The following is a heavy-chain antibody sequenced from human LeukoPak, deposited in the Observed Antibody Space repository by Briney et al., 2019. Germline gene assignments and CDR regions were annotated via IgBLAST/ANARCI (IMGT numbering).Heavy chain of an antibody. V-gene: IGHV5-51*01. CDR1: GYSFNYW. Sequence: GESLKISCKGSGYSFNYWIAWVRQMPGKGLEWMGIIYPGDSEIRYSPSFQGQVTISADKSISTAYLQWISLKASDTAMYYCARQPSLTPFDYWGQGTLVTVSP. CDR3: ARQPSLTPFDY. CDR2: IYPGDSEI. J-gene: IGHJ4*02. D-gene: IGHD2-15*01.